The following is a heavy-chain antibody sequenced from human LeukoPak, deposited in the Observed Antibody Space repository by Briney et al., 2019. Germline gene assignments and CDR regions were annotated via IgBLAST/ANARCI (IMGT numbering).Heavy chain of an antibody. J-gene: IGHJ6*03. Sequence: GGSLRLSCAASGFTFSSYEMNWVRQAPGKGLEWVSYISSSGSTIYYADSVKGRFTISRDNAKNSLYLQMNSLRAEDTAVYYCARATETGYYYCYYMDVWGKGTTVTISS. V-gene: IGHV3-48*03. CDR2: ISSSGSTI. CDR3: ARATETGYYYCYYMDV. CDR1: GFTFSSYE. D-gene: IGHD3-9*01.